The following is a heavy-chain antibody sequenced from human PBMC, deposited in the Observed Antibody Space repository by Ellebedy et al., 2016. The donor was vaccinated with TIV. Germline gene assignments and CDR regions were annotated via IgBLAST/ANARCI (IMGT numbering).Heavy chain of an antibody. D-gene: IGHD6-13*01. J-gene: IGHJ5*02. V-gene: IGHV1-2*02. CDR2: INPNSGGT. CDR3: AREIGRQAVADTP. CDR1: GYIFTDYY. Sequence: ASVKVSXXASGYIFTDYYLHWVRQAPGQGLAWMGWINPNSGGTNYAQKFQGRVTMTRDTSTRTVYMELSDLRSDDTAVYYCAREIGRQAVADTPWGQGTLVTVSS.